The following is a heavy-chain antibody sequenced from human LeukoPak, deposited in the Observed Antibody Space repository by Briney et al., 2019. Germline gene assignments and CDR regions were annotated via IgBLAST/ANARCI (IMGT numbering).Heavy chain of an antibody. CDR1: GGSISSSSYY. J-gene: IGHJ4*02. V-gene: IGHV4-39*07. D-gene: IGHD3-10*01. CDR2: IYYSGST. Sequence: KPSETLSLTCTVSGGSISSSSYYWGWIRQPPGKGLEWIGSIYYSGSTYYNPSLKSRVTISVDTSKNQFSLKLSSVTAADTAVYYCARDWYGSGSFFDYWGQGTLVTVSS. CDR3: ARDWYGSGSFFDY.